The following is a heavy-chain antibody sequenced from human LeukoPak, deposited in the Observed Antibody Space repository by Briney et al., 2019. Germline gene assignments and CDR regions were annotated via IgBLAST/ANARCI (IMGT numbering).Heavy chain of an antibody. D-gene: IGHD2-2*01. CDR2: IRSKADGGTT. CDR1: GFSFSYAW. Sequence: PGGSLRPSCAASGFSFSYAWMSWVRQAPGKGLEWVGRIRSKADGGTTDYAAPVKGRFTMFRDDSKSTLYLQMNSLKTEDTAVYYCTTELAGYCSSTSCSASRFDPWGQGTLVTVSS. J-gene: IGHJ5*02. CDR3: TTELAGYCSSTSCSASRFDP. V-gene: IGHV3-15*01.